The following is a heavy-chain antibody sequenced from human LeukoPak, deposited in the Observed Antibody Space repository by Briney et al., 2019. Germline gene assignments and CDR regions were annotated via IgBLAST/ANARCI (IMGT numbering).Heavy chain of an antibody. J-gene: IGHJ4*02. CDR2: ISHDGSNK. CDR1: EFTFSSYG. D-gene: IGHD6-13*01. CDR3: ARGIAGADDY. V-gene: IGHV3-30*03. Sequence: GGSLRLSCAASEFTFSSYGMHWVRQAPGKGLEWVAVISHDGSNKYYADSVKGRFTVSRDNSKNTLYLQMNSLRAEDTAVYYCARGIAGADDYWGQGTLVTVSS.